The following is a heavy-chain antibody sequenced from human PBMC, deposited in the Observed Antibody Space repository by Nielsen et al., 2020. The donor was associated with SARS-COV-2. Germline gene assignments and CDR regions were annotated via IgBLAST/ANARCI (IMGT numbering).Heavy chain of an antibody. Sequence: SETLSLTCTVSGGSISSYYWSWIRQPPGKGLVWIGYIYYSGSTNYNPSLKSRVTISVDTSKNQFSLKLSSVTAADTAVYYCARDGTPSYYYYYYGMDVWGQGTTVTVSS. D-gene: IGHD1-26*01. CDR3: ARDGTPSYYYYYYGMDV. V-gene: IGHV4-59*01. CDR2: IYYSGST. CDR1: GGSISSYY. J-gene: IGHJ6*02.